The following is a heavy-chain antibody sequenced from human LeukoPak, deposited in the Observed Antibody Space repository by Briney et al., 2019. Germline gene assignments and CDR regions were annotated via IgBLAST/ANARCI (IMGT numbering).Heavy chain of an antibody. D-gene: IGHD2-15*01. J-gene: IGHJ4*02. CDR3: ARGRVGDY. CDR2: INHSGST. CDR1: GGSFSGYY. V-gene: IGHV4-34*01. Sequence: SETLSLTCAVYGGSFSGYYWSWIRQPPGKGLEWIGEINHSGSTNYNPSLKSRVTISVDTSKNQFSLKLSSVTAADMAVYYCARGRVGDYWGQGTLVTVSS.